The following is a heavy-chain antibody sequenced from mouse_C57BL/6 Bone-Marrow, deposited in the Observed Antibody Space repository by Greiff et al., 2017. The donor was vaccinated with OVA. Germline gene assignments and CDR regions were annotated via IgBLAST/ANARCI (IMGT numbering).Heavy chain of an antibody. V-gene: IGHV7-3*01. Sequence: DVKLVESGGGLVQPGGSLSLSCAASGFTFTDYYMRWVRQPPGKALEWLGFIRNKANGYTTEYSASVKGRFTISRDNSQSILYLQMTALSAEDSATYYCARYGAYWFAFWGQGTLVTVSA. CDR3: ARYGAYWFAF. CDR2: IRNKANGYTT. J-gene: IGHJ3*01. CDR1: GFTFTDYY.